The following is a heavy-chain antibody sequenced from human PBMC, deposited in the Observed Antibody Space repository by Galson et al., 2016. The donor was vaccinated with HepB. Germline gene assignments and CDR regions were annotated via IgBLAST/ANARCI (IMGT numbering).Heavy chain of an antibody. J-gene: IGHJ4*02. Sequence: SLRLSCAASGFTFSNYVMFWVRQAPDKGLEWVAIISYDGGNKYYADSVKGRFTISRDNAQNSLYLQMNSLRDEDTALYYCAKDFFTAGTPTFDYWGQGTLVTVSS. CDR2: ISYDGGNK. V-gene: IGHV3-30-3*01. D-gene: IGHD6-19*01. CDR1: GFTFSNYV. CDR3: AKDFFTAGTPTFDY.